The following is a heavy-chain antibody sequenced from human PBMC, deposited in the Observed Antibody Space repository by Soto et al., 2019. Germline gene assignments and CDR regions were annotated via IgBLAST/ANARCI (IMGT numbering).Heavy chain of an antibody. CDR2: INPNGGDT. CDR1: GYTFTYYH. Sequence: ASVKVSCKASGYTFTYYHVHWVRQAPGQGLEWMGIINPNGGDTTYAQKFQGRVTMTRATSTSTVYMEMRSPRSEDTALYYCARVTSSYGLLFYLDYWGQVTLVTVYS. D-gene: IGHD5-18*01. J-gene: IGHJ4*02. V-gene: IGHV1-46*01. CDR3: ARVTSSYGLLFYLDY.